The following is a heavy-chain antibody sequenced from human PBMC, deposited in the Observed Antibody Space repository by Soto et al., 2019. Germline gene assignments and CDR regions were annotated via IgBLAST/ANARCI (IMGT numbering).Heavy chain of an antibody. CDR2: ISSSSSYI. J-gene: IGHJ4*02. D-gene: IGHD4-17*01. Sequence: EVQLVESGGGLVKPGGSLRLSCAASGFTFSSYSMNWVRQAPGKGLEWVSSISSSSSYIYYADSVKGRFTISRDNAKNSLYLQMNSLRAEETAGYYCARDNTVTTRPPFFDYWGQGTLVTVSS. V-gene: IGHV3-21*01. CDR1: GFTFSSYS. CDR3: ARDNTVTTRPPFFDY.